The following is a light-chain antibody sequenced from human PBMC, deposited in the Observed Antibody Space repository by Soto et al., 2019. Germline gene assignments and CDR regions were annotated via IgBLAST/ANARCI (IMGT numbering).Light chain of an antibody. CDR3: QDRSIWPPD. CDR2: DSS. Sequence: EIVMTQSPATLSLSPGERATLSCWASPSVGNYLAWYQQKPGQAPRLLIYDSSKRAADIPARLSGSGSGTDFTLTISSLETEDLAVYYCQDRSIWPPDFGGRTKVEIK. V-gene: IGKV3-11*01. CDR1: PSVGNY. J-gene: IGKJ4*01.